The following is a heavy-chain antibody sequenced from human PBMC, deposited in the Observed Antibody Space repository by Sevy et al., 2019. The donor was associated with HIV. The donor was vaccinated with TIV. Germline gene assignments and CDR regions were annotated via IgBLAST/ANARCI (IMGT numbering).Heavy chain of an antibody. J-gene: IGHJ3*01. CDR1: GFTFSTYG. CDR3: AKIDAGTTVVTRRNDAFDL. V-gene: IGHV3-30*18. CDR2: ISYDGSNK. D-gene: IGHD4-17*01. Sequence: GGSLRLSCAASGFTFSTYGMHWVRQAPGKGLEWVAVISYDGSNKYYADSVKGRFTLSRDNSKNTVSLQMNSLRPEDTVVYYCAKIDAGTTVVTRRNDAFDLWGQRTMVTVSS.